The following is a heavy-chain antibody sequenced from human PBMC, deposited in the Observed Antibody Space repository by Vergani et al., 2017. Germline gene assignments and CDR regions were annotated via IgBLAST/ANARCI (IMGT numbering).Heavy chain of an antibody. J-gene: IGHJ4*02. CDR2: IYHSGST. V-gene: IGHV4-38-2*02. Sequence: QVQLQESGPGLVKPSETLSLTCTVSGYSISSGYYWGWIRQPPGKGLEWIGIIYHSGSTYYHPSLKSRVTISVDTSKNQFSLKLSSVTAADTAVYYCASPRGYSYGYLGYWGQGTLVTVSS. CDR1: GYSISSGYY. D-gene: IGHD5-18*01. CDR3: ASPRGYSYGYLGY.